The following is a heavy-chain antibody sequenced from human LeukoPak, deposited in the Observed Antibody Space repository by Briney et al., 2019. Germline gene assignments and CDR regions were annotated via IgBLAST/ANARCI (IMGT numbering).Heavy chain of an antibody. D-gene: IGHD6-19*01. CDR3: ARIEGRDMGVAVAGRRLFWFDP. J-gene: IGHJ5*02. CDR2: INHSGST. CDR1: GGSFSGYY. V-gene: IGHV4-34*01. Sequence: PSETLSLTCAVYGGSFSGYYWSWIRQPPGKGLEWIGEINHSGSTNYNPSLKSRVTISVDTSKNQFSLKLSSVTAADTAVYYCARIEGRDMGVAVAGRRLFWFDPWGQGTLVTVSS.